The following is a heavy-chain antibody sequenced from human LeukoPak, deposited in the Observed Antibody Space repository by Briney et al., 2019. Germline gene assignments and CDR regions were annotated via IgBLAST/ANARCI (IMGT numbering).Heavy chain of an antibody. J-gene: IGHJ6*02. CDR3: ARGGGLDV. Sequence: PGGSLRLSCAASGFTFSSYAVSWVRQAPGKGLEWVSSVTGNGDNTFHADSVKGRFTISRDNSKNMLYLQINSLRAEDTAVYFCARGGGLDVWGQGATVTVSS. D-gene: IGHD3-16*01. CDR2: VTGNGDNT. V-gene: IGHV3-23*01. CDR1: GFTFSSYA.